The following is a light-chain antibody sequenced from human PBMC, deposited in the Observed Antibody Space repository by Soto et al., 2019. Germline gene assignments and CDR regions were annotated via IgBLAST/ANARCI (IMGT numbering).Light chain of an antibody. CDR3: QQYGSSPGT. J-gene: IGKJ1*01. Sequence: GSKHSPVTVSFSPGERASLPCRASENVKTFVDWYQQKPGQAPKLLIYGASNMATGIPARFSGSGSGTDFTLTISRLEPEDFAVYYCQQYGSSPGTFGQGTKVDIK. CDR2: GAS. V-gene: IGKV3-20*01. CDR1: ENVKTF.